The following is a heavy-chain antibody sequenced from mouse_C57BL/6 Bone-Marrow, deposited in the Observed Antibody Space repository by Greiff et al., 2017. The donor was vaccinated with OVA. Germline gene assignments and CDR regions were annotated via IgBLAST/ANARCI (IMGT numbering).Heavy chain of an antibody. Sequence: QLQQSGPGLVQPSQSLSIHCTVSGFSLTSYGVHWVRQSPGKGLEWLGVIWSGGSTDYNAAFISRLSISKDNSKSQVFFKMNSLQADDTAIYYCGRSVVATDHAMDYWGQGTSVTVSS. J-gene: IGHJ4*01. D-gene: IGHD1-1*01. CDR3: GRSVVATDHAMDY. V-gene: IGHV2-2*01. CDR2: IWSGGST. CDR1: GFSLTSYG.